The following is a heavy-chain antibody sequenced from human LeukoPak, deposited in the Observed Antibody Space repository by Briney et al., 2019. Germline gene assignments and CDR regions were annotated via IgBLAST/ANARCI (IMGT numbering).Heavy chain of an antibody. D-gene: IGHD3-3*01. Sequence: SETLSLTCTVSGGSISSYYWSWIRQPPGKGLEWIGEINHSGSTNYNPSLKSRVTISVDTSKNQFSLKLSSVTAADTAVYYCAREVLWSGYYIDHWGQGTLVTVSS. J-gene: IGHJ5*02. CDR3: AREVLWSGYYIDH. CDR1: GGSISSYY. CDR2: INHSGST. V-gene: IGHV4-34*01.